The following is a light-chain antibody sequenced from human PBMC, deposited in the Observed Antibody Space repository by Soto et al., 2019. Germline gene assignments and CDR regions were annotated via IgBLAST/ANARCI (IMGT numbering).Light chain of an antibody. J-gene: IGKJ1*01. CDR1: QSIVTY. CDR3: HHYTRA. CDR2: AAS. V-gene: IGKV1-39*01. Sequence: DIQMTQSPSSLSASVGDRVTITCRASQSIVTYLNWYLQKPGKAPKLLIYAASNLQSGVPSRFSGSGSGTDFTLTITSLQPDDFATYYCHHYTRAFGQGTKVDIK.